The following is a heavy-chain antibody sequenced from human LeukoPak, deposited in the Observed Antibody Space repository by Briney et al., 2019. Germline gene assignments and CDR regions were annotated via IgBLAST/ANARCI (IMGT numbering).Heavy chain of an antibody. D-gene: IGHD3-22*01. V-gene: IGHV3-53*01. Sequence: GGSLRLSCAASGFTVSSNYMSWVRQAPGKGLEWVSVIYSGGSTYYADSVKGRFTISRDNSKNTLYLQMNSLRAEDTAVYYCARDLGYYYDSSGYYPRDYYYYMDVWGKGTTVTVSS. J-gene: IGHJ6*03. CDR3: ARDLGYYYDSSGYYPRDYYYYMDV. CDR1: GFTVSSNY. CDR2: IYSGGST.